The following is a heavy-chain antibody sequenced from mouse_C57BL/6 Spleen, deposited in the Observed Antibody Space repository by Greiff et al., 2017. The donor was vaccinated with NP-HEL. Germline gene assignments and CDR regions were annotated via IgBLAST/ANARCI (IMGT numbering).Heavy chain of an antibody. J-gene: IGHJ1*03. D-gene: IGHD2-4*01. CDR1: GYAFTNYL. CDR2: INPGSGGT. V-gene: IGHV1-54*01. Sequence: QVHVKQSGAELVRPGTSVKVSCKASGYAFTNYLIEWVKQRPGQGLEWIGVINPGSGGTNYNEKFKGKATLTADKSSSTAYMQLSSLTSEDSAVYFCARGNYDYDGYFDVWGTGTTVTVSS. CDR3: ARGNYDYDGYFDV.